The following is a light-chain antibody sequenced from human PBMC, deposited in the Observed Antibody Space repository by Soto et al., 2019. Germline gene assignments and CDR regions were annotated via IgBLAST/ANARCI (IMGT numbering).Light chain of an antibody. V-gene: IGLV2-8*01. CDR2: EVS. CDR1: SSDVGGYNY. J-gene: IGLJ2*01. CDR3: SSYAGSKHVV. Sequence: QSALTQPPSASGSPGQSVTISCTGTSSDVGGYNYVFWYQQHPGKAPNLMIYEVSQRPSGVPDRFSGSKSGNTASLTVSGLQADDEADYYCSSYAGSKHVVFGGGTKLTVL.